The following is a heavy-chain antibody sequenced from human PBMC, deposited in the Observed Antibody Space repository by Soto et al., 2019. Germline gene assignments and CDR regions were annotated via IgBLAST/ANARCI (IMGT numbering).Heavy chain of an antibody. CDR1: GFTFSSYA. CDR3: ARRGSGSYYDY. D-gene: IGHD1-26*01. V-gene: IGHV3-23*01. Sequence: EVQLLESGGGLVQPGGSLRLSCAASGFTFSSYAMRWVRQAQGKGLEWVSAISGSGGSTYYADSVKGRFTISRDNSKNTLYLQMNSLRAEDTAVYYCARRGSGSYYDYWGQGTLVTVSS. J-gene: IGHJ4*02. CDR2: ISGSGGST.